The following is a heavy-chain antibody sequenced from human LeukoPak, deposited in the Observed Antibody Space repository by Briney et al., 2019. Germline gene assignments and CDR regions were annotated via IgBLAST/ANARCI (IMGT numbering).Heavy chain of an antibody. V-gene: IGHV4-59*08. D-gene: IGHD6-13*01. CDR1: GGSISSYY. Sequence: SETLSLTCTVSGGSISSYYWSWIRQPPGKGLEWIGYIYYSGSTNYNPSLKSRVTISVDTSKNQFSLKLSSVTAADTAVYYCARQDDDSSSWYSFDYWGQGTLVTVSS. J-gene: IGHJ4*02. CDR3: ARQDDDSSSWYSFDY. CDR2: IYYSGST.